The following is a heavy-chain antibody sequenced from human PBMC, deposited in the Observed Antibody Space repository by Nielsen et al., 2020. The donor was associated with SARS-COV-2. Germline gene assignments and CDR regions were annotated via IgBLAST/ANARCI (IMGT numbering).Heavy chain of an antibody. CDR1: GFTFNNYD. Sequence: GESLKISCAASGFTFNNYDMHWVRQATGKGLEWVSAIGTGGDTFYPGSVKGRFTISRENAKNSLYLQMNSLRAEDTAAYYCARVAGTPPVSYSYFDLWGRGTLVTVSS. D-gene: IGHD6-19*01. J-gene: IGHJ2*01. CDR3: ARVAGTPPVSYSYFDL. V-gene: IGHV3-13*01. CDR2: IGTGGDT.